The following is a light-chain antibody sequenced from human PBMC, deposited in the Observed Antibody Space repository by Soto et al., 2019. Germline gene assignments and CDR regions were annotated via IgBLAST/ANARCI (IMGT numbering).Light chain of an antibody. CDR2: GAY. V-gene: IGKV3-15*01. CDR3: QPYHNLPIT. CDR1: QSVSSN. Sequence: EIVMTQYQATLSVSPGESATLSCRASQSVSSNLAWYQQKPGQAARLLIYGAYTRATGITARFSGSGSGTEFTLTISSLQSEDFAVYYCQPYHNLPITFGPGTRLEIK. J-gene: IGKJ5*01.